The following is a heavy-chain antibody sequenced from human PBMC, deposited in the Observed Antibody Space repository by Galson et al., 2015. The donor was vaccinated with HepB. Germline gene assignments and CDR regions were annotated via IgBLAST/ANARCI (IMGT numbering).Heavy chain of an antibody. D-gene: IGHD6-19*01. CDR1: GFTFSSYS. CDR3: ARRGIAVAGGFDY. J-gene: IGHJ4*02. CDR2: ISSSSSHI. Sequence: SLRLSCAASGFTFSSYSMNWVRQAPGKGLEWVSSISSSSSHIYYADSVKGRFTISRDNAKNSLYLQMNSLRAEDTAVYYCARRGIAVAGGFDYWGQGTLVTVSS. V-gene: IGHV3-21*01.